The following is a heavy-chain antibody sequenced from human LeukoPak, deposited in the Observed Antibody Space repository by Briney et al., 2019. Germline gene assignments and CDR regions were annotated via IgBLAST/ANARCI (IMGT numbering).Heavy chain of an antibody. Sequence: GGSLRLSCAASGFTFSIYAMSWVRQAPGKGLEWVSGISGSGGSTYYADSVKGRFTISRDNSKNTLYLQMNSLRAEDTAVYYCAKDHDYSNSRRNYYYYMDVWGKGTTVTVSS. J-gene: IGHJ6*03. D-gene: IGHD4-11*01. V-gene: IGHV3-23*01. CDR1: GFTFSIYA. CDR3: AKDHDYSNSRRNYYYYMDV. CDR2: ISGSGGST.